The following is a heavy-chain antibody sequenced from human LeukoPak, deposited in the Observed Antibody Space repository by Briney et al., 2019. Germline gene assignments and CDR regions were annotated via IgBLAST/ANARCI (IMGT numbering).Heavy chain of an antibody. D-gene: IGHD3-9*01. CDR1: GGSISSSSYY. CDR2: IYYSGST. V-gene: IGHV4-39*07. Sequence: PSETLSLTCTVSGGSISSSSYYWGWIRQPPGKGLEWIGSIYYSGSTYYNPSLKSRVTISVDTSKNQFSLKLSSVTAADTAVYYCARHVPPGDFDWLTNSSPYNWFDPWGQGTLVTVSS. J-gene: IGHJ5*02. CDR3: ARHVPPGDFDWLTNSSPYNWFDP.